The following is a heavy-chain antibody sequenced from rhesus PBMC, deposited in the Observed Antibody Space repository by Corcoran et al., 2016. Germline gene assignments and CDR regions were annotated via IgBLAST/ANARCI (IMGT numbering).Heavy chain of an antibody. CDR3: ARRYCSGGVCYWYFDY. D-gene: IGHD2-8*01. Sequence: QVQLQESGPGLVKPSETLSLTCAVSGGSISGYYGNWIRQPPGKGLEWIGCIGGSSGSTYSNPSLKSRVIISTATSKTQFSLKLSAVTPADTAVYYCARRYCSGGVCYWYFDYWGQGVLVTVSS. J-gene: IGHJ4*01. CDR2: IGGSSGST. V-gene: IGHV4-165*02. CDR1: GGSISGYY.